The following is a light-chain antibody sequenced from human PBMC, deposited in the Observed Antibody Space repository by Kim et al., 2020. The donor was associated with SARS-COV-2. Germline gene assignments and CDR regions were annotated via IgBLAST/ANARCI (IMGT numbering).Light chain of an antibody. J-gene: IGKJ1*01. Sequence: GDRVTITCRASQSISSWLAWYQQKPGKAPKLLIYDASSLESEVPSRFSGSGSGTEFTLTISSLQPDDFATYYCQQYNSYSPTFGQGTKVDIK. CDR3: QQYNSYSPT. CDR2: DAS. CDR1: QSISSW. V-gene: IGKV1-5*01.